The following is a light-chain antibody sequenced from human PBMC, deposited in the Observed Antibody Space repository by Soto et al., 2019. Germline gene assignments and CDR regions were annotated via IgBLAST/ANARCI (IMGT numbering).Light chain of an antibody. CDR2: DAS. CDR1: QSISSW. CDR3: QQYNSYLT. V-gene: IGKV1-5*01. J-gene: IGKJ4*01. Sequence: DIQMTQSPSTLSASVGDRVTITCRASQSISSWLAWYHQKPGKAPKLLIYDASSLESGVPSRFSGSGSGTEFTLTISSLQPDDFATYYCQQYNSYLTFGGGTKVDIK.